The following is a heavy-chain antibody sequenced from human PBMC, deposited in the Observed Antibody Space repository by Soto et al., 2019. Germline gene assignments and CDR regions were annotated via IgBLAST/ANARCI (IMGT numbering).Heavy chain of an antibody. D-gene: IGHD2-15*01. CDR2: IDTDGSTT. V-gene: IGHV3-74*01. Sequence: PGGSLRLSCATSGFTFSNYWMHWVRQVPGRGLVWVSRIDTDGSTTSYADFANGRFTISRDNAKSTLSLQMNSLRAEDTAIYYCACSRRPARLGPKGAIDYWGQGTLVTVSS. J-gene: IGHJ4*02. CDR1: GFTFSNYW. CDR3: ACSRRPARLGPKGAIDY.